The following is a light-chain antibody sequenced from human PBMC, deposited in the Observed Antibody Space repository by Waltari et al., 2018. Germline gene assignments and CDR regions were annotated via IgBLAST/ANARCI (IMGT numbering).Light chain of an antibody. J-gene: IGLJ3*02. CDR3: ETGGHGTWV. Sequence: QLVLTQSPSASASLGASVKLTCTLSSGHSSNIIAWLQQQPEKGPRYLMKVNSDGSNSKGADIPDRFSGSSSGAERYLTISSLQSEDEADYYCETGGHGTWVFGGGTKLTVL. CDR2: VNSDGSN. CDR1: SGHSSNI. V-gene: IGLV4-69*01.